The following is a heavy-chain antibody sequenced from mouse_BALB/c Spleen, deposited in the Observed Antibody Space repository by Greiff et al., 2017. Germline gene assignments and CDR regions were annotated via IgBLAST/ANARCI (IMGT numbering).Heavy chain of an antibody. CDR2: ISSGGST. CDR3: ARLKLGLYTMDY. CDR1: GFTFSSYA. Sequence: EVQLVESGGGLVKPGGSLKLSCAASGFTFSSYAMSWVRQTPEKRLEWVASISSGGSTYYPDSVKGRFTISRDNARNILFLQMNSLRSEDTAMYYCARLKLGLYTMDYWGQGTSVTVSS. J-gene: IGHJ4*01. V-gene: IGHV5-6-5*01. D-gene: IGHD4-1*01.